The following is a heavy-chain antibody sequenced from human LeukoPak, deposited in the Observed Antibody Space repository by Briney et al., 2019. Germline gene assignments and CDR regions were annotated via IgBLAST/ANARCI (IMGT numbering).Heavy chain of an antibody. D-gene: IGHD3-10*01. V-gene: IGHV3-30*04. Sequence: QPGRSLRLSCSASEFTLSSYSMHWVRPAPGRGLEWAAVLSSVGGQQYYADSVKGRFTISADTSKNTLYLQMDSLRVEDTALYYCARALAGAPFDLWGRGTVVAVSS. J-gene: IGHJ2*01. CDR1: EFTLSSYS. CDR2: LSSVGGQQ. CDR3: ARALAGAPFDL.